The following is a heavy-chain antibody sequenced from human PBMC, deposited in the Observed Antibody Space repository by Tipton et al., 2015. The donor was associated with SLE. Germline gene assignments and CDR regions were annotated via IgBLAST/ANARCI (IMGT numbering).Heavy chain of an antibody. CDR1: GYTFVNYD. J-gene: IGHJ3*02. D-gene: IGHD1-1*01. Sequence: QVQLVQSGAEVKKPGASVRVSCEASGYTFVNYDINWVRQATGQGLEWMGWMNPNSGNTGYAQKLQGRVTITTNTSISTSYMELTSLTSEDAAVYYCARGRMGTLTDAFDIGGQGTMVTVSS. CDR2: MNPNSGNT. V-gene: IGHV1-8*01. CDR3: ARGRMGTLTDAFDI.